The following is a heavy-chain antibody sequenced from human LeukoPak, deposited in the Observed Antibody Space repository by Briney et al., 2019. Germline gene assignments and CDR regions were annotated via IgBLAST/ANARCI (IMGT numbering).Heavy chain of an antibody. CDR2: IIPIFGTA. Sequence: ASVKVSCKASGGTFSSYAISWVRQAPGQGLEWMGGIIPIFGTANYAQKFQGRVTITADESTSTAYMELSSLRSEDTAVCYCARGGVPAALYGMDVWGKGTTVTVSS. J-gene: IGHJ6*04. CDR1: GGTFSSYA. D-gene: IGHD2-2*01. V-gene: IGHV1-69*13. CDR3: ARGGVPAALYGMDV.